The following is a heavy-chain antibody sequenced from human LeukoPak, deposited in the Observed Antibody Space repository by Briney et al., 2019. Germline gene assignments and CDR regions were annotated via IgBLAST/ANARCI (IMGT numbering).Heavy chain of an antibody. CDR1: GFTFSNYE. CDR3: ARGERWLTIPGTDY. CDR2: TNNGGDTI. Sequence: GGSLRLSCAASGFTFSNYEMNWVRQAPGKGLEWVSYTNNGGDTIYYADSVKGRFTISRDNAKNSLYLQMNSLRAEDTAVYYCARGERWLTIPGTDYWGQGTLVTVSS. D-gene: IGHD5-24*01. V-gene: IGHV3-48*03. J-gene: IGHJ4*02.